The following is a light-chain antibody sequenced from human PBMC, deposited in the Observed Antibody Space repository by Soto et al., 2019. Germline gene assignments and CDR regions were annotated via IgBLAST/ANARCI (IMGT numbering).Light chain of an antibody. CDR2: DDT. Sequence: SYELTQPPSMSVAPGQTARIACGGNNIGSRSVHWYQQRPGQAPVLVLYDDTDRPSAIPERFSGSNSGNTATLTISGVEAGDEADYYCHVWDSSSDHYVFGTGTKVTVL. V-gene: IGLV3-21*02. CDR3: HVWDSSSDHYV. CDR1: NIGSRS. J-gene: IGLJ1*01.